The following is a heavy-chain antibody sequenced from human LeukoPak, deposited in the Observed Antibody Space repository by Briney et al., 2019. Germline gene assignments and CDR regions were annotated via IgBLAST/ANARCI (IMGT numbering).Heavy chain of an antibody. CDR3: ARVKGGGNPLDAFDI. D-gene: IGHD4-23*01. Sequence: GGSLRLSCAASGFTFSSYSMNWVRQAPGKGLEWVSSISSSSSYIYYADSVKGRFITSRDNAKNSLYLQMNSLRAEDTAVYYCARVKGGGNPLDAFDIWGQGTMVIVSS. J-gene: IGHJ3*02. CDR2: ISSSSSYI. CDR1: GFTFSSYS. V-gene: IGHV3-21*01.